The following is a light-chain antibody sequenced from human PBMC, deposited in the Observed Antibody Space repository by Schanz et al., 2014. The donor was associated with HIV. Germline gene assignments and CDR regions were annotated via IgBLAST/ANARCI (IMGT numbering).Light chain of an antibody. CDR2: DGA. CDR3: QQYDSSPIT. Sequence: EIVLTQSPATLSLSPGERAVLSCRASQSVDSYLAWYRQKPGQPPRLLIYDGAHRAPGIPARFSGSGSGTDYTLTISGLEPEDFALYYCQQYDSSPITFGQGTRLEIK. V-gene: IGKV3-11*01. J-gene: IGKJ5*01. CDR1: QSVDSY.